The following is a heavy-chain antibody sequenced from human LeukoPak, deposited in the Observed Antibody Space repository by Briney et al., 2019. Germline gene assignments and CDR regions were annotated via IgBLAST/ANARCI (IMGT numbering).Heavy chain of an antibody. Sequence: GSSVKVSFKASGGTFSSYAISWGRQAPGQGLGWMGRIIPIFGTANYAQKFQGRVTITTDESTSTAYMELSSLRSEDTAVYYCASTRANPIANRWLFDYWGQGTLVTVSS. V-gene: IGHV1-69*05. CDR3: ASTRANPIANRWLFDY. CDR1: GGTFSSYA. CDR2: IIPIFGTA. J-gene: IGHJ4*02. D-gene: IGHD5-24*01.